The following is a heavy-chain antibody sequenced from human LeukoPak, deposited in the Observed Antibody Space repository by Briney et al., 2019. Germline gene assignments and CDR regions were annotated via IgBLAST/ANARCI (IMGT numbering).Heavy chain of an antibody. Sequence: PSETLSLTCTVSGGSISSGDYYCSWIRQPPGKGLEWIGYTYYSGSTYYNPSLKSRVTISVDTSKNQFSLKLSSVTAADTAVYYCARGQQQLVFDYWGQGTLVTVSS. D-gene: IGHD6-13*01. CDR2: TYYSGST. J-gene: IGHJ4*02. CDR3: ARGQQQLVFDY. V-gene: IGHV4-30-4*01. CDR1: GGSISSGDYY.